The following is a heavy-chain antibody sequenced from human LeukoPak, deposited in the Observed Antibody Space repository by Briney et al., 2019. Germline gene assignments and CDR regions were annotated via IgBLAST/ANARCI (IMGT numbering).Heavy chain of an antibody. J-gene: IGHJ4*02. CDR1: GFTFSIYV. V-gene: IGHV3-23*01. Sequence: GGSLRLSCAASGFTFSIYVMTWVRQAPGKGLEWVSAICGSGGSTYNAASVKGRFTLSRDNSKNTLYLQMNSLRAEDTAVYYCGGSGSYYRLYDWGQGTLVTVSS. CDR3: GGSGSYYRLYD. CDR2: ICGSGGST. D-gene: IGHD3-10*01.